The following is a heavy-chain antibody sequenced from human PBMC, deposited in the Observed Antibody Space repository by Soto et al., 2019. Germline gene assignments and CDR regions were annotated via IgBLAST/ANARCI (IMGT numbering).Heavy chain of an antibody. CDR2: IYYSGST. D-gene: IGHD3-10*01. Sequence: PSETLSLTCTVSGGSISSYYWNWIRQPPGKGLEWIGYIYYSGSTNYNPSLKSRVTISVDTSKNQFSLKLSSVTAADTAVYYCARHTLYFGEMVYYYYYMDVWGKGTTVTVSS. J-gene: IGHJ6*03. CDR1: GGSISSYY. V-gene: IGHV4-59*08. CDR3: ARHTLYFGEMVYYYYYMDV.